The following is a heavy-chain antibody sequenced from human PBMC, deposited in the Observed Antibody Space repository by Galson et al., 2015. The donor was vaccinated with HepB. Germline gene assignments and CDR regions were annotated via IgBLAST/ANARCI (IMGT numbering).Heavy chain of an antibody. CDR2: INGDGSSS. V-gene: IGHV3-74*01. CDR3: TTTLVPAAPHWFDP. CDR1: GFTFRNYW. D-gene: IGHD2-2*01. J-gene: IGHJ5*02. Sequence: SLRLSCAASGFTFRNYWMHWVRQAPGKGLVWVSRINGDGSSSAYAGSVKGRLTISRDSAKNTLYLQMNSLRAEDTAVYFCTTTLVPAAPHWFDPWGQGIRVIVSS.